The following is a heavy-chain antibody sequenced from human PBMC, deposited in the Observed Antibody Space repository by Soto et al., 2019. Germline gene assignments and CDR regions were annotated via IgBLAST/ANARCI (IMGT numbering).Heavy chain of an antibody. CDR3: ARTVTAMAPLGY. CDR1: GGSISSFY. Sequence: TLSLTCTVSGGSISSFYWSWIRQPPGKGLEWIGYIYYSGSTNYNPSLKSRVTISVDTSKNQFSLKLSSVTAADTAVYYCARTVTAMAPLGYWGQGTLVTVSS. V-gene: IGHV4-59*01. D-gene: IGHD5-18*01. J-gene: IGHJ4*02. CDR2: IYYSGST.